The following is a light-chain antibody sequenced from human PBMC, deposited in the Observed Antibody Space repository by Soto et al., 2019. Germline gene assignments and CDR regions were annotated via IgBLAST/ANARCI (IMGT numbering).Light chain of an antibody. CDR2: GIS. Sequence: EIVLTQSPAALSVSLGEGVTLSCRASQSVRANLAWYQQRPGQAPRLLIYGISTRAADTPDRFSGSGSATEFTLTISSLQSEDSAVYYCQQYNIWPPWTFGQGTKVEIK. CDR3: QQYNIWPPWT. V-gene: IGKV3-15*01. CDR1: QSVRAN. J-gene: IGKJ1*01.